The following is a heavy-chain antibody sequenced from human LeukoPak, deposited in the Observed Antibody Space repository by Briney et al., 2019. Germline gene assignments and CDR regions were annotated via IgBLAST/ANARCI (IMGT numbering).Heavy chain of an antibody. CDR1: GXPFTITW. J-gene: IGHJ4*02. CDR2: ITTDETT. V-gene: IGHV3-74*01. D-gene: IGHD1/OR15-1a*01. CDR3: AKDWFATTDY. Sequence: TGGSLRLSCAASGXPFTITWMHWFRQVPGKGLMWVSLITTDETTTYADSVRGRFTISRDDAKNTVYLQMNSLRVEDTAVYYCAKDWFATTDYWGQGILVTVSS.